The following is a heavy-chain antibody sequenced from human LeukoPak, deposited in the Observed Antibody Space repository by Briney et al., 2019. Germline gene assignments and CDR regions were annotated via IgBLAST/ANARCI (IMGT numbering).Heavy chain of an antibody. V-gene: IGHV1-69*13. CDR1: GGTFSSYA. Sequence: SVKVSCKASGGTFSSYAISWVRQAPGQGLEWVGGIIPIFGTANYAQKFQGRVTITADDSTSTAYMELSSLRSEDTAVYYCARDPVTRSMVRGVVAYYYYGMDVWGQGTTVTVSS. J-gene: IGHJ6*02. CDR2: IIPIFGTA. CDR3: ARDPVTRSMVRGVVAYYYYGMDV. D-gene: IGHD3-10*01.